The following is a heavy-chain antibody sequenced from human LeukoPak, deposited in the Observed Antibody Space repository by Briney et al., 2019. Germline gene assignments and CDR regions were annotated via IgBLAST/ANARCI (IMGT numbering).Heavy chain of an antibody. J-gene: IGHJ4*02. D-gene: IGHD6-13*01. CDR3: ATDRVAAAGTAGEMVY. CDR1: GYTFTGYY. Sequence: ASVKVSCKASGYTFTGYYMHWVRQAPGQGLEWMGGFGPEDGETIYAQKFQGRVTMTEDTSTDTAYMELSSLRSEDTAVYYCATDRVAAAGTAGEMVYWGQGTLVTVSS. V-gene: IGHV1-24*01. CDR2: FGPEDGET.